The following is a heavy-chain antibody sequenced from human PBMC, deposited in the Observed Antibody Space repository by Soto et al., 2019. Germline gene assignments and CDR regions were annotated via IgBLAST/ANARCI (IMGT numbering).Heavy chain of an antibody. J-gene: IGHJ6*02. V-gene: IGHV3-23*01. CDR1: GFTFSNYA. CDR3: AKGARSSYYYGLDV. Sequence: GGSLRLSCAASGFTFSNYAMSWVRQAPGKGLEWVSGISGSGGSTFYADSAKGRFTISRDNSENTLYLQMNSLRAEDTALYYCAKGARSSYYYGLDVWGQGTTVTVSS. CDR2: ISGSGGST. D-gene: IGHD6-6*01.